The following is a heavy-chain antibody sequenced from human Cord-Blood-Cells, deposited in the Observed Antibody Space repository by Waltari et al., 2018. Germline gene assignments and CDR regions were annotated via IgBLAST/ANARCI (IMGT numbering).Heavy chain of an antibody. J-gene: IGHJ5*02. Sequence: QVQLQQWGAGLLKPSETLSLTCAVYGGSFSGSYWSWVRHPPGKGLAWIGEINHSGSTNYNPSLKSRVTISVDTSKNQFSLKLSSVTAADTAVYYCARGLERDIVVVPAAIKLDPWGQGTLVTVSS. V-gene: IGHV4-34*01. CDR2: INHSGST. CDR1: GGSFSGSY. CDR3: ARGLERDIVVVPAAIKLDP. D-gene: IGHD2-2*01.